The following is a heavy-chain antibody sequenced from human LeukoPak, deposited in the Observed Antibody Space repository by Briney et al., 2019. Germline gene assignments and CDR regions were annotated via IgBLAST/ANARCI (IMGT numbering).Heavy chain of an antibody. CDR2: INTNTGNP. J-gene: IGHJ4*02. CDR3: ARDREIAAAGSCFDY. CDR1: GYTFTSYA. D-gene: IGHD6-13*01. Sequence: ASVKVSCKASGYTFTSYAMNWVRQALGQGLEWMGWINTNTGNPTYAQGFTGRFVFSLDTSVSTAYLQISSLKAEDTAVYYCARDREIAAAGSCFDYWGQGTPVAVSS. V-gene: IGHV7-4-1*02.